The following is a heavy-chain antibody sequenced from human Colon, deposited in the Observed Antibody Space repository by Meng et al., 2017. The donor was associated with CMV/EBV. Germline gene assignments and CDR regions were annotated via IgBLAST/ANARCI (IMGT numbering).Heavy chain of an antibody. V-gene: IGHV3-7*01. CDR1: GFTFSNHW. J-gene: IGHJ6*02. Sequence: GESLKISCAGSGFTFSNHWMSWVRQTPGKGLEWVANIKQDGREKHYVDSVKGRFTISRDNARNSLFLQMNSLRVEDTAVYYCARDAAAADFWGQGTTVTVSS. CDR2: IKQDGREK. CDR3: ARDAAAADF. D-gene: IGHD6-13*01.